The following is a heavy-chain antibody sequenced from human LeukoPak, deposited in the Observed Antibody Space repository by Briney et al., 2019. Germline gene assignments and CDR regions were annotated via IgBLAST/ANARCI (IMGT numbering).Heavy chain of an antibody. CDR1: GYTFTSYA. CDR3: ARAPPYYDFWSGYFRGYYYYGVDV. J-gene: IGHJ6*02. CDR2: INTNTGNP. V-gene: IGHV7-4-1*02. D-gene: IGHD3-3*01. Sequence: GASVKVSCKASGYTFTSYAMNWVRQAPGQGLEWMGWINTNTGNPTYAQGFTGRFVFSLDTSVSTAYLQISSLKAEDTAVYYCARAPPYYDFWSGYFRGYYYYGVDVWGQGTTVTVSS.